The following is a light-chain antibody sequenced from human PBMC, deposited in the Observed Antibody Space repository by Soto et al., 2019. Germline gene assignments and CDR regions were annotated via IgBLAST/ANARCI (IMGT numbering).Light chain of an antibody. CDR2: GAS. J-gene: IGKJ1*01. V-gene: IGKV3-15*01. Sequence: EIVMTQSPATLSVPPGERATLSCRASQSVSTNFAWYKQKPGQAPRLLIYGASTRATAVPARFTASGSGTEFTLTISSLQSEDFDVYYCQQYNTWPRTFGQGTKVDIK. CDR3: QQYNTWPRT. CDR1: QSVSTN.